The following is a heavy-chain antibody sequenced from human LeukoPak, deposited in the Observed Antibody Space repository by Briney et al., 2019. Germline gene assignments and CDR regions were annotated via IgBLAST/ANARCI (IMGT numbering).Heavy chain of an antibody. CDR3: AFGYSSGWYSSRYYYYMDV. V-gene: IGHV3-23*01. D-gene: IGHD6-19*01. CDR2: ISGSGGST. CDR1: GFTFSSYA. J-gene: IGHJ6*03. Sequence: PGGSLRLSCAASGFTFSSYAMSWVRQAPGKGQEWVSAISGSGGSTYHADSVKGRFSISRDNSKNTLYLQMNSLRAEDTAVYCCAFGYSSGWYSSRYYYYMDVWGKGTTVTISS.